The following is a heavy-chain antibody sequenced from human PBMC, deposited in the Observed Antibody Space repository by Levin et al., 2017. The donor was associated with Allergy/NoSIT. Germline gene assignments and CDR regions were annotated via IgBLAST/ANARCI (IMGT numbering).Heavy chain of an antibody. D-gene: IGHD3-3*01. CDR2: ISPSSSHI. CDR1: GFPFTSYS. CDR3: ARDRGFGDYDFYY. J-gene: IGHJ4*02. V-gene: IGHV3-21*01. Sequence: SCAASGFPFTSYSMNWVRQAPGKGLEWVSSISPSSSHIYYADSMKGRFTISRDNAKNSLYLQMDSLRTEDTAVYYCARDRGFGDYDFYYWGQGTLVMVSS.